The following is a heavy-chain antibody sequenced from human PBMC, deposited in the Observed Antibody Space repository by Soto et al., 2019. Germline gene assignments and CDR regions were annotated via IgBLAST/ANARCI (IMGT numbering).Heavy chain of an antibody. Sequence: PRESLKISCKGSGYSFTSYWITWVRRLPGRRLEWMAKIDPSDSHVNYSPSFQGHVTISVDKSSNTAYLQWSSLEASDTAIYYCARQNFYTGTPYPGVVDYWGQGTPVTVSS. V-gene: IGHV5-10-1*01. J-gene: IGHJ4*02. CDR3: ARQNFYTGTPYPGVVDY. CDR1: GYSFTSYW. CDR2: IDPSDSHV. D-gene: IGHD1-26*01.